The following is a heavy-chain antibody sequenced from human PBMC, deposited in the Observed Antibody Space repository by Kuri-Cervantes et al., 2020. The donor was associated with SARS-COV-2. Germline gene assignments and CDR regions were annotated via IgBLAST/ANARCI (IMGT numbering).Heavy chain of an antibody. V-gene: IGHV3-23*01. J-gene: IGHJ3*01. CDR1: RFTFSSYA. CDR3: AKSKGRENGWVYSSDLDAFDV. Sequence: GGSLRLSCAASRFTFSSYAMSWVRQAPGKGLEWVSAISGSGGSTYYADSVKGRFTISRDNSKNTLYLQMNSLRAEDTAVYYCAKSKGRENGWVYSSDLDAFDVWGQGTMVTVSS. CDR2: ISGSGGST. D-gene: IGHD3-22*01.